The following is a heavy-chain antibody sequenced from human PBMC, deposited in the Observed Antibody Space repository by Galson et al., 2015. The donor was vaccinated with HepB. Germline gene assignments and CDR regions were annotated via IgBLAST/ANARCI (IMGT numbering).Heavy chain of an antibody. D-gene: IGHD3-9*01. Sequence: SVKVSCKASGYTFTSYGITWVRQAPGQGLEWMGWISAHNGKTKYAEKLQGRVTMTTDTSTSTAYMELRSLRSDDTAVYYCARVRYDILTGYNYYGMDVWGQGTTVTVSS. V-gene: IGHV1-18*04. CDR3: ARVRYDILTGYNYYGMDV. J-gene: IGHJ6*02. CDR1: GYTFTSYG. CDR2: ISAHNGKT.